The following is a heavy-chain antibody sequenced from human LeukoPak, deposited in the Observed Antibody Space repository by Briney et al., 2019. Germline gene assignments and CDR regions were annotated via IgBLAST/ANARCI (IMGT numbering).Heavy chain of an antibody. J-gene: IGHJ4*02. D-gene: IGHD1-14*01. V-gene: IGHV4-30-2*01. CDR1: GGSISSGGYY. CDR3: ARGLNQYYFDS. CDR2: IYHSGST. Sequence: SQTLSLTCTVSGGSISSGGYYWSWIRQPPGKGLEWIGYIYHSGSTYYNPSLKSRVTISVDRSKNQFSLKLSSVTAADTALYYCARGLNQYYFDSWGQGILVTVSS.